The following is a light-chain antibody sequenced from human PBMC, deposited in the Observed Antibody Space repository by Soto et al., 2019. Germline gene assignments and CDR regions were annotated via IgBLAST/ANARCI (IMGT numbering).Light chain of an antibody. V-gene: IGLV6-57*01. Sequence: NFMLTQPHSVSESPGKTVIISCTRSSGSIASNYVQWYQQRPGSSPPTVISEDNQRPSGVPDRFSGSIDSSSNSASLTISGLETEDEADYFCQSYDATNQVFGGGTQLTVL. CDR1: SGSIASNY. CDR3: QSYDATNQV. J-gene: IGLJ3*02. CDR2: EDN.